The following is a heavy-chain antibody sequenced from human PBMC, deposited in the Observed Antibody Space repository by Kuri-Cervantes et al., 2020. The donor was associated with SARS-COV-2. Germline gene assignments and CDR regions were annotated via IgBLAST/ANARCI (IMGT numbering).Heavy chain of an antibody. D-gene: IGHD5-24*01. CDR2: MSGSGAST. Sequence: GGSLRLSCAASGFTFSSYAMRWVRQAPGKGLEWVSTMSGSGASTHYADSVKGRFTIPRDNSKNMLYLQMYSLRAEDTAVYYCAKTSGYNYYFAYWGQGSLVTVSS. CDR3: AKTSGYNYYFAY. CDR1: GFTFSSYA. V-gene: IGHV3-23*01. J-gene: IGHJ4*02.